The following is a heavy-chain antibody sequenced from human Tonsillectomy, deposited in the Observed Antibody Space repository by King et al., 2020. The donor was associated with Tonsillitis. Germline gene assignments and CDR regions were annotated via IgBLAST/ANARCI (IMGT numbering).Heavy chain of an antibody. CDR3: ARGYCNSGNCHGTFDI. Sequence: VQLVESGGGLVQPGGSLRLSCAASGFTFSSYNMNWVRQAPGKGLEWVSYISSSSFTIYYADSVRGRFTISRDNAKNSLYLQMDSLRAEDTAVYYCARGYCNSGNCHGTFDIRGQGTMVTVSS. CDR2: ISSSSFTI. J-gene: IGHJ3*02. CDR1: GFTFSSYN. V-gene: IGHV3-48*01. D-gene: IGHD2/OR15-2a*01.